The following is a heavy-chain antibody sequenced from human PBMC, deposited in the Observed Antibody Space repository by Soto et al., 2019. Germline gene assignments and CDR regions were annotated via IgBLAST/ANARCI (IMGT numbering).Heavy chain of an antibody. CDR2: IYSGGST. CDR3: ARGGGRYSSAFIDY. D-gene: IGHD6-19*01. Sequence: EVQLVESGGGLIQPGGSLRLSCAASGFTVSSNYMSWVRQAPGKGLEWVSVIYSGGSTYYADSVKGRFTISRDNSKNTLYLQMNSLRAEDTAVYYCARGGGRYSSAFIDYWGQGTLVTVSS. J-gene: IGHJ4*02. CDR1: GFTVSSNY. V-gene: IGHV3-53*01.